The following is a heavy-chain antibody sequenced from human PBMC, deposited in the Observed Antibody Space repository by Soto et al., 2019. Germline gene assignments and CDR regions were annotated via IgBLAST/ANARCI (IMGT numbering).Heavy chain of an antibody. J-gene: IGHJ4*02. CDR3: ARLRRTYSKCLYFYY. D-gene: IGHD4-4*01. CDR2: IYYSGST. CDR1: GGSFRDYY. Sequence: SETLSLTCAVYGGSFRDYYWGWIRQPPGKGLEWIGSIYYSGSTYYNPSRKSRVTISVDTSKNQSSLKLSSVTASDTAVYYGARLRRTYSKCLYFYYLGQGTLVTVSS. V-gene: IGHV4-39*01.